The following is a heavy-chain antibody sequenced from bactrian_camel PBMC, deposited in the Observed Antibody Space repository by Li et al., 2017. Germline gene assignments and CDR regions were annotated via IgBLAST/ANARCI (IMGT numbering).Heavy chain of an antibody. D-gene: IGHD6*01. J-gene: IGHJ4*01. Sequence: HVQLVESGGGSVQAGGSLKLSCSAFGSFENSDCVGWFRQRPGNEREGVAAIDSNGMTTYADSVKGRFFISKDNAKNILYLQLKNLKLEDTAMYYCALDGTYGGDWDEHRVLQRTEYNYWGQGTQVTVS. V-gene: IGHV3S53*01. CDR3: ALDGTYGGDWDEHRVLQRTEYNY. CDR1: GSFENSDC. CDR2: IDSNGMT.